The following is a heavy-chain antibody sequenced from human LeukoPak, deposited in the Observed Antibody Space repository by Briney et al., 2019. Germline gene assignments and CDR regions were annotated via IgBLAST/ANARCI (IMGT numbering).Heavy chain of an antibody. CDR3: ARDRSGIVGFFDY. Sequence: GGSLRLSCAASGFTFSSYGMYWVRQAPGKGLEWVSAISGSGVSTYYADSVKGRFTISRDNAKNSLYLQMNSLRAEDTAVYYCARDRSGIVGFFDYWGQGTLVTVSS. CDR1: GFTFSSYG. D-gene: IGHD1-26*01. V-gene: IGHV3-21*01. J-gene: IGHJ4*02. CDR2: ISGSGVST.